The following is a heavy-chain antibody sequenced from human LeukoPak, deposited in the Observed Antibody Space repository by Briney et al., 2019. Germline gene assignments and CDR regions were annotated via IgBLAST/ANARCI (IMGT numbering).Heavy chain of an antibody. CDR3: ARGFSGTPELY. J-gene: IGHJ4*02. CDR1: GFVVSTNY. V-gene: IGHV3-53*01. Sequence: GALRLSCEASGFVVSTNYMTWVRQAPGKGLEWISIIHSGGTHYADSVKGRFTISRDNSKNTLYLQMNSLRAEDTAVYYCARGFSGTPELYWGQGTLVTVSS. CDR2: IHSGGT. D-gene: IGHD1-1*01.